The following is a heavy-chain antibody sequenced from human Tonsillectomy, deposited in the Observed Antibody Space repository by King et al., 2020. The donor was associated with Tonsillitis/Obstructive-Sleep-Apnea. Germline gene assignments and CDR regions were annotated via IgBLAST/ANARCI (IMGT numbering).Heavy chain of an antibody. CDR2: INSDGSST. CDR3: AREWAVPAANYYNGMDV. V-gene: IGHV3-74*01. CDR1: GFTFSRYW. J-gene: IGHJ6*02. Sequence: VQLVESGGGLVQPGGSLRLSCAASGFTFSRYWMHWVRQGPGKGLVWVSRINSDGSSTSYADSVKGRFTISRDNAKNTLYLQMNSLRAEDTAVYYCAREWAVPAANYYNGMDVWGQGTTVTFSS. D-gene: IGHD2-2*01.